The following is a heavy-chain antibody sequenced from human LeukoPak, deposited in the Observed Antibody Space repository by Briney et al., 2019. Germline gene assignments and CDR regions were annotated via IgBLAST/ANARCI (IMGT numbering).Heavy chain of an antibody. J-gene: IGHJ5*01. CDR3: ASNTNYYENTGHYVLDS. CDR1: AGTFSIYA. Sequence: SVNVSCKASAGTFSIYAISWVRQAPGQGLESMGGIIPILGTANYAQEFKGRVTITADEFTGTAYMELSSLRSEDTAVFYCASNTNYYENTGHYVLDSWGQGTLVTVSS. V-gene: IGHV1-69*13. CDR2: IIPILGTA. D-gene: IGHD3-22*01.